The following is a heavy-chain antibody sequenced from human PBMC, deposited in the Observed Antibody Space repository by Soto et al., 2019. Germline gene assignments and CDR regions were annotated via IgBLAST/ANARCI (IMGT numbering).Heavy chain of an antibody. J-gene: IGHJ4*02. Sequence: GSLRLSCAASGFTFSSYAMSWVRQAPGKGLEWVSAISGSGGSTYYADSVKGRFTISRDNSKNTLYLQMNSLRAEDTAVYYCAKNPDPYCSGGSCYEYFDYWGQGTLVTVSS. D-gene: IGHD2-15*01. CDR2: ISGSGGST. V-gene: IGHV3-23*01. CDR1: GFTFSSYA. CDR3: AKNPDPYCSGGSCYEYFDY.